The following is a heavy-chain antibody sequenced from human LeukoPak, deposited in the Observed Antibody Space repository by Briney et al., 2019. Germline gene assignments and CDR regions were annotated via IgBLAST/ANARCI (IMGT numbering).Heavy chain of an antibody. V-gene: IGHV1-8*03. J-gene: IGHJ5*02. CDR2: MSPNSGNI. CDR1: GYTFSSYD. Sequence: ASVKVSCKASGYTFSSYDINWVRQAPGQGLEWMGWMSPNSGNIGYAQKFQGRLTIGRNVSISTAYMELTSLRSDDTAVYYCARDLGVVTPRFDPWGQGTLVTVSS. CDR3: ARDLGVVTPRFDP. D-gene: IGHD2-2*01.